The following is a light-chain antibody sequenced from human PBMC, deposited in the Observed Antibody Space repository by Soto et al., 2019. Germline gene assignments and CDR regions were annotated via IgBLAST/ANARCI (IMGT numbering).Light chain of an antibody. CDR2: EVT. CDR1: FSDVGGYDY. CDR3: SSHTSGSTRV. Sequence: QSALTQPASVSGSPGQSIAISCTGTFSDVGGYDYVSWYQQHPDKAPKLMIYEVTKLPSGVSNRFSGSKSGNTSSLTISGLQPEDEADYYCSSHTSGSTRVFGSGTQLTVL. V-gene: IGLV2-14*01. J-gene: IGLJ7*01.